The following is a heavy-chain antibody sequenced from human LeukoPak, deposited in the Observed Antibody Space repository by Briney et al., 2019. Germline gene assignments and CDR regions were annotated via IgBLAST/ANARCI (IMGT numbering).Heavy chain of an antibody. J-gene: IGHJ5*02. CDR3: ARGTNDFWSGYSRTFDP. Sequence: PSETLSLTCAVYGGSFSGYYWSWIRQPPGKGLEWIGEINHSGSTNYNPSLKSRVTISVDTSKNQFSLKLSSVTAAGTAVYYCARGTNDFWSGYSRTFDPWGQGTLVTVSS. CDR1: GGSFSGYY. D-gene: IGHD3-3*01. V-gene: IGHV4-34*01. CDR2: INHSGST.